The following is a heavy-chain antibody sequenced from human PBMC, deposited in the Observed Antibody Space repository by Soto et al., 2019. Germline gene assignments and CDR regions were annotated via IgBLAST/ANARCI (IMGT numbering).Heavy chain of an antibody. D-gene: IGHD6-13*01. V-gene: IGHV3-48*01. Sequence: EVQLVESGGGLVQPGGSLRLSCAASGFTFSSYSMNWVRQAPGKGLEWVSYISSSSSTIYYADSVKGRFTISRDNAKNSLYLQMNSLRAEDTAVYYCARGLLAAACYYFDYWGQGTLVTVSS. CDR3: ARGLLAAACYYFDY. J-gene: IGHJ4*02. CDR2: ISSSSSTI. CDR1: GFTFSSYS.